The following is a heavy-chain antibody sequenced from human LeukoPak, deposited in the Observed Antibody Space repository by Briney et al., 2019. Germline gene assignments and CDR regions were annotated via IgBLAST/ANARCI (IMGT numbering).Heavy chain of an antibody. CDR1: GGSFSGYY. CDR2: INHSGST. D-gene: IGHD6-19*01. V-gene: IGHV4-34*01. CDR3: ARVGYSSGWYFLDY. Sequence: PLETLSLTCAVYGGSFSGYYWSWIRQPPGKGLEWIGEINHSGSTNYNPSLKSRVTISVDTSKNQFSLKLSSVTAADTAVYYCARVGYSSGWYFLDYWGQGTLVTVSS. J-gene: IGHJ4*02.